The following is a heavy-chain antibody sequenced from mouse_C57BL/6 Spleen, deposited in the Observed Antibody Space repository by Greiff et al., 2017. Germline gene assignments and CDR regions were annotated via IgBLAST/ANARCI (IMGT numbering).Heavy chain of an antibody. J-gene: IGHJ1*03. CDR2: ISGGGGNT. CDR1: GFTFSSYT. Sequence: DVHLVESGGGLVKPGGSLKLSCAASGFTFSSYTMSWVRQTPEKRLEWVATISGGGGNTYYPDSVKGRFTISRDNAKNTLYLQMSSLRSEDTALYYCARRREGYFDVWGTGTTVTVSS. CDR3: ARRREGYFDV. V-gene: IGHV5-9*01.